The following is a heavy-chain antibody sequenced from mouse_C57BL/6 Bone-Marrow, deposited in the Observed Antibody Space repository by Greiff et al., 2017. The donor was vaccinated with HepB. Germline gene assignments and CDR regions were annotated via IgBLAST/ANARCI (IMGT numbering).Heavy chain of an antibody. CDR3: ARSGDDYYFDY. V-gene: IGHV1-69*01. CDR1: GYTFTSYW. CDR2: IDPSDSYT. D-gene: IGHD2-4*01. J-gene: IGHJ2*01. Sequence: QVQLQQPGAELVMPGASVQLSCKASGYTFTSYWMHWVKQRPGQGLEWIGEIDPSDSYTNYNQKFKGKSTLTVDKSSSTAYMQLSSLTSEDSAVYYCARSGDDYYFDYWGQGTTLTVSS.